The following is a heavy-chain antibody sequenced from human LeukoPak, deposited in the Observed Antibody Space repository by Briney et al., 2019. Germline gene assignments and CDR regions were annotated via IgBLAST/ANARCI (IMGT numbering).Heavy chain of an antibody. CDR1: GFTFSRYA. Sequence: SGGSLRLSCSASGFTFSRYAMHWVRQAPGKGPECVSGINDNGGRTHYGDSVKGRFSISRDNSKNTLHLQMSTLRAEDTALYYCVKDVGGSYAFDYWGQGILVTVAS. CDR2: INDNGGRT. V-gene: IGHV3-64D*09. D-gene: IGHD1-26*01. CDR3: VKDVGGSYAFDY. J-gene: IGHJ4*02.